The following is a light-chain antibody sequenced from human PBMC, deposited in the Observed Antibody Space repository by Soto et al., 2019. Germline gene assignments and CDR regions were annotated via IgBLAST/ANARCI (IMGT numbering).Light chain of an antibody. Sequence: EVVMTQSPATLSVSPGDRATLSCRASQSVSSNLAWYQQKPGQAPRLLIYGASTRATGIPARFSGSGSRTEFTLTISSLQSEDFAIYYCQQYNNWPPVTFGGGTKVEIK. J-gene: IGKJ4*01. CDR3: QQYNNWPPVT. CDR1: QSVSSN. V-gene: IGKV3-15*01. CDR2: GAS.